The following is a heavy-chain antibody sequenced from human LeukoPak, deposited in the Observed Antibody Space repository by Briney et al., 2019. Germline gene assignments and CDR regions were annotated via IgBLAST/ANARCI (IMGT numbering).Heavy chain of an antibody. D-gene: IGHD2-21*01. Sequence: SSETLSLTCTVSGGSISSSSYYWGWIRQPPGKGLEWIGSIYYSGSTYYNPSLKSRVTISVDTSKNQFSLKLSSVTAADTAVYYCASSVVVIGTYCYFDYWGQGTLVTVSS. CDR2: IYYSGST. V-gene: IGHV4-39*07. CDR1: GGSISSSSYY. CDR3: ASSVVVIGTYCYFDY. J-gene: IGHJ4*02.